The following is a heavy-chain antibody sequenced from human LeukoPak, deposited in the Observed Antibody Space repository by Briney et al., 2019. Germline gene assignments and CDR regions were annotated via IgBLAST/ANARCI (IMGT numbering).Heavy chain of an antibody. CDR1: GGSISNYY. CDR2: IYYSGTT. D-gene: IGHD1-26*01. J-gene: IGHJ4*02. CDR3: ARPYFQWELRY. Sequence: SSETLSLTCTVSGGSISNYYWHWIRQPPGKGLEWIGYIYYSGTTNYNPSLKSRVSMSVDTSKNQFSLKLSSVTAADTAVYYCARPYFQWELRYWGPGTLVTVSS. V-gene: IGHV4-59*01.